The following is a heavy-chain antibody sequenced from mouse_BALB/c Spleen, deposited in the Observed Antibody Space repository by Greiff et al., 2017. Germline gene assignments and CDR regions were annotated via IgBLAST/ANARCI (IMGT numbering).Heavy chain of an antibody. CDR3: TRDGNPGDYAMDY. V-gene: IGHV1-5*01. Sequence: VQLQQSGTMLARPGASVKMSCKASGYTFTSYWMHWVKQRPGQGLEWIGAIYPGNSDTSYNQKFKGKAKLTAVTSTSTAYMELSSLTNEDSAVYYCTRDGNPGDYAMDYWGQGTSVTVSS. D-gene: IGHD2-1*01. CDR1: GYTFTSYW. J-gene: IGHJ4*01. CDR2: IYPGNSDT.